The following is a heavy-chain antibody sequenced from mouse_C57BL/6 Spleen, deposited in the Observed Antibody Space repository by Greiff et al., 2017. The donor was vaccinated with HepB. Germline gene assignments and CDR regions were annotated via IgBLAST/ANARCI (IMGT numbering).Heavy chain of an antibody. CDR1: GYSFTDYN. CDR2: INPNYGTT. J-gene: IGHJ4*01. V-gene: IGHV1-39*01. Sequence: EVQLKESGPELVKPGASVKISCKASGYSFTDYNMNWVKQSNGKSLEWIGVINPNYGTTSYNQKFKGKATLTVDQSSSTAYMQLNSLTSEDSAVYYCAREDYSNPFYAMDYWGQGTSVTVSS. D-gene: IGHD2-5*01. CDR3: AREDYSNPFYAMDY.